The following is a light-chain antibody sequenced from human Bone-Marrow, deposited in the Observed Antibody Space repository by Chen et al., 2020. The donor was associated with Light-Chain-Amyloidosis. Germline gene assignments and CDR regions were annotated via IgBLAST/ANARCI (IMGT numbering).Light chain of an antibody. CDR3: QSADSSGTYEVI. CDR1: DLPTKY. V-gene: IGLV3-25*03. Sequence: YEPTQPPSVSVSPGQKAMITGAGDDLPTKYAYWYQQKPGQAPVLVIHRDTERPSGISERFSGSSSGTTATLTISGVQAEDEADYHCQSADSSGTYEVIFGGGTKLTVL. CDR2: RDT. J-gene: IGLJ2*01.